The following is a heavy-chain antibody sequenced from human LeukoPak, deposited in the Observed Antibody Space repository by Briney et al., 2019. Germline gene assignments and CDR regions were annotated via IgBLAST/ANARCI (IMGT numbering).Heavy chain of an antibody. CDR3: ARGERYNYDRSGYSDY. J-gene: IGHJ4*02. D-gene: IGHD3-22*01. Sequence: ASVKVSCKASVYTLTDYYIHWVRQAPGQGVEWMGWSNPNSGGTNYAQKFQGRVTMTRDTSISTAHMELSRLRSDDSAVYYCARGERYNYDRSGYSDYWGQGTLVTVSS. CDR1: VYTLTDYY. V-gene: IGHV1-2*02. CDR2: SNPNSGGT.